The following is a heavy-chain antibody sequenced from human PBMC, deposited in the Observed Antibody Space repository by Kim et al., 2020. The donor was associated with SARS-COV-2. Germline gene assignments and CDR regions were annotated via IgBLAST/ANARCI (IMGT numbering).Heavy chain of an antibody. CDR3: AITPMRNWFDP. V-gene: IGHV1-46*01. Sequence: SYAQKFQGSVTMTRDTSTSKVYMELSSLRSEDTAVYYCAITPMRNWFDPWGQGTLVTVSS. J-gene: IGHJ5*02. D-gene: IGHD1-20*01.